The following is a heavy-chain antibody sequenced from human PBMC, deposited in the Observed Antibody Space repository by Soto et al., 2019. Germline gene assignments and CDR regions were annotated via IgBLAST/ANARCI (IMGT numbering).Heavy chain of an antibody. CDR3: ATSYGSGYRASDY. V-gene: IGHV1-69*04. CDR2: VNPILSMS. J-gene: IGHJ4*02. CDR1: GDTFSFYS. D-gene: IGHD3-10*01. Sequence: QVQLVQSGAEVKRPGSSVKVSCKASGDTFSFYSINWVRQAHGLGLEWMGRVNPILSMSNYAQRFQGRVTMTADKSTSTAYMELSGLRSEDSAMYYCATSYGSGYRASDYWGQGALVTVS.